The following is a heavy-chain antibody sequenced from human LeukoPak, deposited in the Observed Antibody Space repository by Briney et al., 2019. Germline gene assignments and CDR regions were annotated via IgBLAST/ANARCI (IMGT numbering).Heavy chain of an antibody. CDR2: MNPNSGNT. D-gene: IGHD5-18*01. Sequence: ASVKVSCKASGYIFTNYDINWVRQATGQGLEWMGWMNPNSGNTGFAQKFQGRVTMTRNTSKSTAYMELSSLTSEDTAVYYCARARGYSYGYSDYWGQGTLVTVSS. J-gene: IGHJ4*02. V-gene: IGHV1-8*01. CDR3: ARARGYSYGYSDY. CDR1: GYIFTNYD.